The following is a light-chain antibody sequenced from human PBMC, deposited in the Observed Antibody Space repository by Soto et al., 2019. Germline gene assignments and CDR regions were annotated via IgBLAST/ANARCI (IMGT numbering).Light chain of an antibody. CDR3: MQPLQSWT. J-gene: IGKJ1*01. Sequence: DMVMSHSPLYLPVTPGEPASISCRSSQSLMRSNGFNYLDWYLQKPGQSPQLLVYLGYNRASGVPDRFSGSGSGTDFTLKISRVEAEDVGVYYGMQPLQSWTFGQGTKVDIK. CDR1: QSLMRSNGFNY. CDR2: LGY. V-gene: IGKV2-28*01.